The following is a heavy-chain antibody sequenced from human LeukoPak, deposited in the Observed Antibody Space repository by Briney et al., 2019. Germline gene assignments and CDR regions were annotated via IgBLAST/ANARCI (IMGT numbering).Heavy chain of an antibody. V-gene: IGHV3-30*02. Sequence: GGSLRLSCAASGFTFSSYGMHWVRQAPGKGLERVAFIRYDGSNKYYADSVKGRFTISRDNSKNTLYLQMNSLRAEDTAVYYCAKDRITYYYDSSGYYYGYYMDVWGKGTTVTISS. CDR1: GFTFSSYG. J-gene: IGHJ6*03. CDR2: IRYDGSNK. CDR3: AKDRITYYYDSSGYYYGYYMDV. D-gene: IGHD3-22*01.